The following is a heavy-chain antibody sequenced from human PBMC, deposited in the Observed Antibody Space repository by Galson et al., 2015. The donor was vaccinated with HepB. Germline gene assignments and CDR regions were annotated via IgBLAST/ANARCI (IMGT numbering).Heavy chain of an antibody. J-gene: IGHJ4*02. CDR1: GFTLSSYG. Sequence: SLRLSCAASGFTLSSYGMHWVRQAPGKGLEWVAVIWYDGSNKYYADSVKGRFTISRDNSKNTLYLQMNSLRAEDTAVYYCARDPCSGGSCYSAYWGQGTLVTVSS. CDR3: ARDPCSGGSCYSAY. V-gene: IGHV3-33*08. CDR2: IWYDGSNK. D-gene: IGHD2-15*01.